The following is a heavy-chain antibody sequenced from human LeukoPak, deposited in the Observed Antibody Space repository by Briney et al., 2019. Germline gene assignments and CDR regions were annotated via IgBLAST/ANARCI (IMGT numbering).Heavy chain of an antibody. CDR2: ISGSGGST. D-gene: IGHD3-3*01. CDR1: GFTFSSYA. J-gene: IGHJ4*02. CDR3: AAPRLYYDFWSGYY. V-gene: IGHV3-23*01. Sequence: GGSLRLSCAASGFTFSSYAMSWVRQAPGKGLEWVSAISGSGGSTYYADSVKGRFTISRDNSKNTLYLQMNSLGAEDTAVYYCAAPRLYYDFWSGYYWGQGTLVTVSS.